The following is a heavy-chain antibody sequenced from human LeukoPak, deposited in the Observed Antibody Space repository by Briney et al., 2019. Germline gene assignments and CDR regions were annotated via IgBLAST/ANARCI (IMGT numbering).Heavy chain of an antibody. CDR2: IYYSGST. CDR1: GGSISSGSYY. D-gene: IGHD1-26*01. J-gene: IGHJ4*02. CDR3: ARRRLSGYVDY. V-gene: IGHV4-61*01. Sequence: SETLSLTCTVSGGSISSGSYYWSWIRQPPGKGLEWIGYIYYSGSTNYNPSLKSRVTISVDTSKNQFSLKLSSVTAADTAVYYCARRRLSGYVDYWGQGTLVTVSS.